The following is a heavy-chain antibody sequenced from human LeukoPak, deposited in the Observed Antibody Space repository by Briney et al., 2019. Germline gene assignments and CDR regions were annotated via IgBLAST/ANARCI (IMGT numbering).Heavy chain of an antibody. CDR3: ARDLRGDYSSPYFDY. CDR2: ISAYNGNT. J-gene: IGHJ4*02. CDR1: GYTFTSYG. Sequence: SVTVSCKASGYTFTSYGISWVRQAPGQGLEWRGWISAYNGNTNYAQKLQGRVTMTTDTSTSTAYMELRSLRSDDTAVYYCARDLRGDYSSPYFDYWGQGTLVTVSS. D-gene: IGHD6-13*01. V-gene: IGHV1-18*01.